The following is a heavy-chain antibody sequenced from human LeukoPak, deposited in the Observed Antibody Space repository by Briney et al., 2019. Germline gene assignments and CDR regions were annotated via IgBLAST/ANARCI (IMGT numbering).Heavy chain of an antibody. CDR3: VKDRHFYGAGTYYNLDY. CDR2: ISYDGSNK. Sequence: PGRSLRLSCAASGFIFSTHGMHWVRQAPGKGLEWVSLISYDGSNKYYADSVKGRFTISRDNSKSTLYLQLNSLRAEDTAVYYCVKDRHFYGAGTYYNLDYWGQGTLVTVSS. D-gene: IGHD3-10*01. CDR1: GFIFSTHG. V-gene: IGHV3-30*18. J-gene: IGHJ4*02.